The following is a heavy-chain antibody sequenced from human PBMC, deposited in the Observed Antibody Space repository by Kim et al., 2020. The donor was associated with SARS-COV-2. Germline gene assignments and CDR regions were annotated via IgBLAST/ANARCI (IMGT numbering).Heavy chain of an antibody. CDR3: AGSAAGTFSGMDV. J-gene: IGHJ6*02. D-gene: IGHD6-13*01. V-gene: IGHV7-4-1*02. Sequence: YAQGFTGRFVFSLDTSVSTAYLQISSLKAEDTAVYYCAGSAAGTFSGMDVWGQGTTVTVSS.